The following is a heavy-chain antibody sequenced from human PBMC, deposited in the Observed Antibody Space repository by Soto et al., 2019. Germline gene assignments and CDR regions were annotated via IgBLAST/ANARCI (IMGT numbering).Heavy chain of an antibody. V-gene: IGHV4-30-2*01. CDR3: VTGGYSYGYVEYFDY. CDR2: IYHSGST. CDR1: GGSISSGGYS. J-gene: IGHJ4*02. Sequence: QLQLQESGSGLVKPSQTLSLTCAVSGGSISSGGYSWSWIRQPPGKGLEWIGYIYHSGSTYYNPSLKSRVTISVDRSKNQFSLKLSSVTAADTAVYYCVTGGYSYGYVEYFDYWGQGTLVTVSS. D-gene: IGHD5-18*01.